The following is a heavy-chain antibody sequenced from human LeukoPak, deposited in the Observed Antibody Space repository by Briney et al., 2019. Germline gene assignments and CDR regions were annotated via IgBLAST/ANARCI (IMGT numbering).Heavy chain of an antibody. D-gene: IGHD6-13*01. V-gene: IGHV3-64D*06. J-gene: IGHJ4*02. CDR1: GFTFSSYA. Sequence: PGGSLRLSCSASGFTFSSYAMHWVRQAPGKGLESVSAISSSGSSTYYADSVKGRFTISRDNSKNTVYLQMSSLRAADTAAYYCVKGGGYSKSPLDYWGQGTLVTVSS. CDR3: VKGGGYSKSPLDY. CDR2: ISSSGSST.